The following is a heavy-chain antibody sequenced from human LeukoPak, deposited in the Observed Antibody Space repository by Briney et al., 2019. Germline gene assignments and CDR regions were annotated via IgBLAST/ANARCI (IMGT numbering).Heavy chain of an antibody. J-gene: IGHJ6*03. CDR1: GFTFSSYG. CDR2: IRYDGSNK. Sequence: PGGSLRLSCAASGFTFSSYGMHWVRQAPGKGLEWVAFIRYDGSNKYYADSVKGRFTISRDNSKNTLYLQMNSLRAEDTAVYYCAKAIRVTSHYYYYMDVWGKGTTVTVSS. D-gene: IGHD3-10*01. V-gene: IGHV3-30*02. CDR3: AKAIRVTSHYYYYMDV.